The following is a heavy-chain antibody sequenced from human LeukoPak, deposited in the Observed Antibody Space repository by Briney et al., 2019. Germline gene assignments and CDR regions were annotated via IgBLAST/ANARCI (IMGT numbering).Heavy chain of an antibody. CDR1: GFTFSRYA. CDR3: AKDMADFWSGQKDY. V-gene: IGHV3-43*02. D-gene: IGHD3-3*01. CDR2: ISGDGSTT. J-gene: IGHJ4*02. Sequence: PGGSLRLSCAASGFTFSRYAMSWVRQAPGKGLEWVSLISGDGSTTYYADSVKGRFTISRDNIKNSLYLQMSSLRTEDPALYYCAKDMADFWSGQKDYWGQGALVTVSS.